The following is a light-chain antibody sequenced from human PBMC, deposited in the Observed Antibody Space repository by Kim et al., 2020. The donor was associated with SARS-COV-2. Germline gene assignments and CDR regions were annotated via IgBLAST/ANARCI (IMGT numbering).Light chain of an antibody. CDR1: QTLLYNSDNNNY. CDR2: WAS. Sequence: APVNCKSSQTLLYNSDNNNYLAWYQQRPGQPPRLLIYWASNRASGGPERFSGSGSGTDFTLTISSLQAEDVATYYCHQYISSPLTFGGGTKVDIK. V-gene: IGKV4-1*01. CDR3: HQYISSPLT. J-gene: IGKJ4*01.